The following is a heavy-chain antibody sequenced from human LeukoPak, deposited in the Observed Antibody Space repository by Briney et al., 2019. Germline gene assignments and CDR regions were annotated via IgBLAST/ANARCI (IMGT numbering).Heavy chain of an antibody. CDR3: ARGGQWLENDY. V-gene: IGHV4-38-2*02. CDR2: IYHSGST. CDR1: GYSISSGYY. Sequence: SETLSLTCTVSGYSISSGYYWGWIRQPPGKGLEWIGSIYHSGSTYYNPSLKSRVTISVDTSKNQFSLKLSSVTAADTAVYYCARGGQWLENDYWGQGTLVTVSS. D-gene: IGHD6-19*01. J-gene: IGHJ4*02.